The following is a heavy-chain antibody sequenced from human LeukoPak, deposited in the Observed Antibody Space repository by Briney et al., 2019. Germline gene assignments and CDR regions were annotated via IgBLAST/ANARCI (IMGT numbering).Heavy chain of an antibody. Sequence: PGRSLRLYCAASGFTFSSYAMHWVRQAPGKGLEWVAVISYDGSNKYYADSVKGRFTISRDNSKNTLYLQMNSLRAEDTAVYYCARDLGGNSPGFPIWGQGTMVTVSS. CDR1: GFTFSSYA. V-gene: IGHV3-30-3*01. D-gene: IGHD2-21*02. CDR3: ARDLGGNSPGFPI. J-gene: IGHJ3*02. CDR2: ISYDGSNK.